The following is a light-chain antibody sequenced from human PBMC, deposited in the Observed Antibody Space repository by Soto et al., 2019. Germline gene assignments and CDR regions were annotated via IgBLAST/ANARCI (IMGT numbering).Light chain of an antibody. CDR1: SCDVGGYNY. CDR3: SAETSSSIRDGV. Sequence: QSALTQPASVSGSPGQSVTISCTGTSCDVGGYNYVSWYQQHPGKAPKLMIYEVSNRPAGVSTRFSGSKSGNTASLTISGLQADDEADDYCSAETSSSIRDGVFGGGTKVTVL. J-gene: IGLJ3*02. V-gene: IGLV2-14*01. CDR2: EVS.